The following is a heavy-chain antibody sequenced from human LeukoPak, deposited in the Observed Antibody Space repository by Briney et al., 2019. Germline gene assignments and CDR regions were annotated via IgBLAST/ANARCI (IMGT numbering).Heavy chain of an antibody. V-gene: IGHV3-30*18. CDR2: ISYDGSNK. D-gene: IGHD6-6*01. CDR3: AKDIRYSSSSVDYFDY. CDR1: GFTFSSYG. Sequence: GGSLRLSCAASGFTFSSYGMHGVRQAPGKGLEWVVVISYDGSNKYYADSVKGRFTISRDNSKNTLYLQMNSLRAEDTAVYYCAKDIRYSSSSVDYFDYWGQGTLVTASS. J-gene: IGHJ4*02.